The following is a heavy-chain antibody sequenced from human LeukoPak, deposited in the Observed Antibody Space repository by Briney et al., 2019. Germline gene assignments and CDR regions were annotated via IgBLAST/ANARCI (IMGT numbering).Heavy chain of an antibody. CDR3: ARELMRVQTYFDY. CDR2: ISAYNGNT. J-gene: IGHJ4*02. V-gene: IGHV1-18*01. D-gene: IGHD1-1*01. Sequence: ASVKVSCKASGYTFTSYGISWVRQAPGQGLEWMGWISAYNGNTNYAQKLQGRVTMTTDKSTSTAYMELSSLRSEDTAVYYCARELMRVQTYFDYWGQGTLVTVSS. CDR1: GYTFTSYG.